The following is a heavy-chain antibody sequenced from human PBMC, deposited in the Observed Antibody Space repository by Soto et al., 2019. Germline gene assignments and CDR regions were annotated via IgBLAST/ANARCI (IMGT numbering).Heavy chain of an antibody. J-gene: IGHJ6*03. CDR2: IYPGGSDT. V-gene: IGHV5-51*01. D-gene: IGHD4-4*01. CDR3: ARHLTTVGYYYYMDV. CDR1: GYSFTSYW. Sequence: PGESLKISCKGSGYSFTSYWIGWVRQMPGKGLEWMGIIYPGGSDTRYSPSFQGQVTISADKSISTAYLQWSSLKASDTAMYYCARHLTTVGYYYYMDVWGKGTTVTVSS.